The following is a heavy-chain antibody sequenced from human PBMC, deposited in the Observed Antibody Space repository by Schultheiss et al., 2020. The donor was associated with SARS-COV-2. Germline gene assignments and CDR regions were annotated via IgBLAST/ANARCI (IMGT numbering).Heavy chain of an antibody. J-gene: IGHJ4*02. CDR1: GFTFTSYT. D-gene: IGHD4-23*01. CDR2: ISYDGNNQ. V-gene: IGHV3-30*15. CDR3: SRGFTVAEGAFFDL. Sequence: GGSLRLSCAASGFTFTSYTIHWVRQAPGKGLEWVAVISYDGNNQYYADSVKGRFTISRDNSKNKVFLQMSSLRPEDAAVYYCSRGFTVAEGAFFDLWGQGTLVTVSS.